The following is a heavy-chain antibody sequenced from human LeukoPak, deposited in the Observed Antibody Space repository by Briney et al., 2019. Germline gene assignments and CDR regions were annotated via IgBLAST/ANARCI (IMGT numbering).Heavy chain of an antibody. CDR2: INHRGST. J-gene: IGHJ4*02. CDR1: GGLFSGYY. V-gene: IGHV4-34*01. CDR3: ARGFYGSGSQFDY. Sequence: SETLSLTCSVYGGLFSGYYWSWIRQPPGKGLEWIGEINHRGSTNYNPSLTSRVSISVDTSKNQFSLKLSSVTAADTAVYYCARGFYGSGSQFDYWGQGTLVTVSS. D-gene: IGHD3-10*01.